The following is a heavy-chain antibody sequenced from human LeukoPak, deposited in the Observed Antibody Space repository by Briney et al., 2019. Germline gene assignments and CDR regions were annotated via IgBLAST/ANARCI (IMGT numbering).Heavy chain of an antibody. D-gene: IGHD3-22*01. J-gene: IGHJ3*02. CDR1: GGSISSYY. CDR3: ARDPPRSSGYYGAFDI. V-gene: IGHV4-59*01. CDR2: IYYSGST. Sequence: SETLSLTCTVSGGSISSYYWSWIRQPPGKGLEWIGYIYYSGSTNYTPSLKSRVTISVDTSKNQFSLKLSSVTAADTAVYYCARDPPRSSGYYGAFDIWGQGTMVTVSS.